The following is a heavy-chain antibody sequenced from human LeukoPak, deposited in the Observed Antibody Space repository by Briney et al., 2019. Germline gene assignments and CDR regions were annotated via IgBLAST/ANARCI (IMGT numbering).Heavy chain of an antibody. V-gene: IGHV5-51*01. D-gene: IGHD5-12*01. CDR2: IYSGDSDV. CDR1: GYIFTNYW. CDR3: ARGGRSGYDSNWFDP. Sequence: GESLKISCKGSGYIFTNYWIGWVRQMPGEGLEWMGIIYSGDSDVRYSPSFQGQVTISVDRSISTAYLQWSSLKASDSAMYYCARGGRSGYDSNWFDPWGQGTLVTVSS. J-gene: IGHJ5*02.